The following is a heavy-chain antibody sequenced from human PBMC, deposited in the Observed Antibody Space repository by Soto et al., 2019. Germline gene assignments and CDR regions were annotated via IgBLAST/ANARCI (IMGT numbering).Heavy chain of an antibody. CDR1: GGTFSSYA. Sequence: SVKVSCKASGGTFSSYAISWVRQAPGLGLEWMGGIIPIFGTANYAQKFQGRVTITADKSTSTAYMELSSLRSEDTAVYYCARDNCSSTSCRRFYYYYYGMDVWGQGTTVTVSS. V-gene: IGHV1-69*06. J-gene: IGHJ6*02. CDR3: ARDNCSSTSCRRFYYYYYGMDV. CDR2: IIPIFGTA. D-gene: IGHD2-2*01.